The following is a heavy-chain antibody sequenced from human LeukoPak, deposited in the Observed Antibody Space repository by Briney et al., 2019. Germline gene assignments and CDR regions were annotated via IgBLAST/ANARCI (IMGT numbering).Heavy chain of an antibody. CDR3: ARGSSWIQLWYH. CDR1: GGSFSGYY. J-gene: IGHJ5*02. CDR2: INHSGST. D-gene: IGHD5-18*01. V-gene: IGHV4-34*01. Sequence: PSETLSLTCAVYGGSFSGYYWSWIRQPPGKGLEWIGEINHSGSTNYNPSLKSRVTISVDTSKKQFSLKLGSVTAADTAVYYCARGSSWIQLWYHWGQGTLVTVSS.